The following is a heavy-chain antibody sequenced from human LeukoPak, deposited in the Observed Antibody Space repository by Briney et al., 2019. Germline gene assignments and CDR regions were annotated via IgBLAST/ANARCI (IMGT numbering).Heavy chain of an antibody. CDR2: ISTYNGDT. CDR1: GYMFTSYG. CDR3: ARADQVLREYSTTGTYSYYYYMDV. Sequence: ASVKVSCKASGYMFTSYGLTWVRQAPGQGLEWMGWISTYNGDTNYAQKFQGRVTMTTYTSTNTAYMELRSLRSDDTAVYYCARADQVLREYSTTGTYSYYYYMDVRGKGTTVTVSS. V-gene: IGHV1-18*01. D-gene: IGHD6-6*01. J-gene: IGHJ6*03.